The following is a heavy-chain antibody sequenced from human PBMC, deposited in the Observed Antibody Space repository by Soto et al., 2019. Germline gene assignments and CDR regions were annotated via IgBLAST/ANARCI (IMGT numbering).Heavy chain of an antibody. Sequence: GGSLRLSCTASGFTFGDYAMSWVHQAPGKGLEWVGFIRSKAYGGTTEYAASVKGRFTISRDDSKSIAYLQMNSLKTEDTAVYYCTRDREGSYGNYGMDVWGQGTTVTVSS. V-gene: IGHV3-49*04. D-gene: IGHD5-18*01. CDR2: IRSKAYGGTT. CDR1: GFTFGDYA. J-gene: IGHJ6*02. CDR3: TRDREGSYGNYGMDV.